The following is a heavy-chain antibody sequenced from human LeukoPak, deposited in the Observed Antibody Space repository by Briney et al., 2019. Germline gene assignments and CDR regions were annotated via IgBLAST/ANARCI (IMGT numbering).Heavy chain of an antibody. CDR3: ARDLWTASILLYPSDAFDI. CDR2: ISAYNGNT. D-gene: IGHD2-2*01. CDR1: GYTFTSYG. V-gene: IGHV1-18*01. J-gene: IGHJ3*02. Sequence: ASVKVSCKASGYTFTSYGISWVRQAPGQGLEWMGWISAYNGNTNYAQKFQGRVTMTRDTSISTAYMELSRLRSDDTAVYYCARDLWTASILLYPSDAFDIWGQGTMVTVSS.